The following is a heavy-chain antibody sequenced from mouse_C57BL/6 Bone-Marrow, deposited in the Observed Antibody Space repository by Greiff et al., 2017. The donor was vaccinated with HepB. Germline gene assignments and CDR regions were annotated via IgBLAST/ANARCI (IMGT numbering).Heavy chain of an antibody. CDR1: GFTFNTYA. CDR3: VRDGGLYDGYYGAWFAY. D-gene: IGHD2-3*01. J-gene: IGHJ3*01. CDR2: IRSKSSNYAT. V-gene: IGHV10-3*01. Sequence: EVQGVESGGGLVQPKGSLKLSCAASGFTFNTYAMHWVRQAPGKGLEWVARIRSKSSNYATYYADSVKDRFTISRDDSQSMLYLQMNNLKTEDTAMYYCVRDGGLYDGYYGAWFAYWGQGTLVTVSA.